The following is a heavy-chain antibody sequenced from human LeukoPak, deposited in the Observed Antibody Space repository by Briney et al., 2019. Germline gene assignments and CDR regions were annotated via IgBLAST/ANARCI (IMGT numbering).Heavy chain of an antibody. CDR1: GFTFSSYA. CDR2: ISYDGSNK. Sequence: GRSLRLSCAASGFTFSSYAMHWVRQAPGKGLEWVAVISYDGSNKYYADSVKGRFTISRDNSKNTLYLQMNSLRAEDTAVYYCARSPSSGWSNDFDYWGQGTLVTVSS. J-gene: IGHJ4*02. D-gene: IGHD6-19*01. CDR3: ARSPSSGWSNDFDY. V-gene: IGHV3-30-3*01.